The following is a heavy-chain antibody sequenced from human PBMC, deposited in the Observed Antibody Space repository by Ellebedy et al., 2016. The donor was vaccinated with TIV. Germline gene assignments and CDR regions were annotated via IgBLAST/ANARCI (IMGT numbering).Heavy chain of an antibody. D-gene: IGHD3-10*01. CDR3: ARDGHYYDSGSYSVYGMDV. J-gene: IGHJ6*02. CDR2: IWYDESNE. CDR1: GFTFSSYG. Sequence: PGGSLRLSCAASGFTFSSYGMHWVRQAPGKGLEWVAVIWYDESNEYYADSVKGRLTISRDNSKNTLYLQMNSLRAEDTAVYYCARDGHYYDSGSYSVYGMDVWGQGTTVTVSS. V-gene: IGHV3-33*01.